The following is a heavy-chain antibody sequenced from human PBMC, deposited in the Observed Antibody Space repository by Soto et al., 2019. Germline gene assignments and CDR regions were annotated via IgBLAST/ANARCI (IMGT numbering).Heavy chain of an antibody. CDR1: GFTFSGSA. Sequence: EVQLVESGGGLVQPGGSLKLSCAASGFTFSGSAMHWVRQASGKGLEWVGRVRSKPNNYATSYAASVKGRFTISRDDSKNTAYLQMNSLKTEDTALYYCTSTWGRVATNAEATRTYDYWGQGTLATVSS. J-gene: IGHJ4*02. CDR2: VRSKPNNYAT. CDR3: TSTWGRVATNAEATRTYDY. D-gene: IGHD5-12*01. V-gene: IGHV3-73*01.